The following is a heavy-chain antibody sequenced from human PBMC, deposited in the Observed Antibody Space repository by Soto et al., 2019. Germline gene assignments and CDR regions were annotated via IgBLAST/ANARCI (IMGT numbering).Heavy chain of an antibody. V-gene: IGHV1-46*03. Sequence: ASVKXSCKASGYTFTSYYIHWVRQAPGQGLEWMGIINPSGGSTSYAQKFQGRVTMTRDTSTSTVYMEVSGLRSEDTAVYYCARDQEPSTLYYDYYYMDVWGKGTTVTVSS. CDR2: INPSGGST. CDR3: ARDQEPSTLYYDYYYMDV. CDR1: GYTFTSYY. J-gene: IGHJ6*03.